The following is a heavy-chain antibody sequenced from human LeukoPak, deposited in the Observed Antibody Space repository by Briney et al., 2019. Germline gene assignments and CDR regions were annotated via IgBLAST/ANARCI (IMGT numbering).Heavy chain of an antibody. CDR2: IKQDGSTK. V-gene: IGHV3-7*01. CDR1: GFTFANSW. CDR3: TRDTIGSLDY. Sequence: GGSLRLSCAASGFTFANSWMASVRQAPGKGLEWVANIKQDGSTKHYADSRNGRLTISRDNPKNSLFLQRNNLRADDTAIYYCTRDTIGSLDYWGQGILVTVAS. D-gene: IGHD1-26*01. J-gene: IGHJ4*02.